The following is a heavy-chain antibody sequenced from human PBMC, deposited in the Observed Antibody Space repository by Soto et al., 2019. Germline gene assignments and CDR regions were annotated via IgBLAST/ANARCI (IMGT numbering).Heavy chain of an antibody. D-gene: IGHD4-17*01. V-gene: IGHV1-3*01. CDR1: GYTFTSYA. CDR2: INAGNGNT. J-gene: IGHJ4*02. Sequence: QVQLVQSGAEVKKPGASVKVSCKASGYTFTSYAMHWVRQAPGQRLERMGWINAGNGNTKYSQKFQGRVTITRDTSASTAYMELSSLRSEDTAVYYCARADYGDYGNFDYWGQGTLVTVSS. CDR3: ARADYGDYGNFDY.